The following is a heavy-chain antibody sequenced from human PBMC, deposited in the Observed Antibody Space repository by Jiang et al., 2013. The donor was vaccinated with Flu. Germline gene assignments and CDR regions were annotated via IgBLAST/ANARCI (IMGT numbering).Heavy chain of an antibody. J-gene: IGHJ5*02. V-gene: IGHV2-5*01. CDR1: GFSLSTSGVG. CDR2: IYWNDDK. Sequence: KPTQTLTLTCTFSGFSLSTSGVGVGWIRQPPGKALEWLALIYWNDDKRYSPSLKSRLTITKDTSKNQVVLTMTNMDPVDTATYYCAHRPPSGSYYNVIKDDWFDPWGQGTLVTVSS. CDR3: AHRPPSGSYYNVIKDDWFDP. D-gene: IGHD3-10*01.